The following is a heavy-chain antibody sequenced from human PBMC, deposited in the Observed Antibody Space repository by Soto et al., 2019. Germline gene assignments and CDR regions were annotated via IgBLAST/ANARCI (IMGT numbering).Heavy chain of an antibody. J-gene: IGHJ6*02. V-gene: IGHV3-30-3*01. Sequence: QVQLVESGGGVVKPGRPLRLSVEPSGFPSSSQAMTWVRQAPGKGLEWVALISYDGTNKQYADSVKGRLIVSRDDSTNTLSLQMNSLRPEDTAVYHCARDSNTYRDYYHGMDVWGQGTTVTVSS. CDR2: ISYDGTNK. CDR1: GFPSSSQA. CDR3: ARDSNTYRDYYHGMDV. D-gene: IGHD3-10*02.